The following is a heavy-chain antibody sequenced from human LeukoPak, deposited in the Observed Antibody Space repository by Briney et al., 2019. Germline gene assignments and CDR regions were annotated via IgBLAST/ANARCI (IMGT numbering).Heavy chain of an antibody. V-gene: IGHV4-38-2*02. CDR1: GYSITTNYY. CDR3: VTPRSWELSDMAV. Sequence: SETLSLTCTVSGYSITTNYYWAWIRPSPGTGLEWIGSVYHNGETYYNPYLRSRVVISVDTSKNESSLRLTSVTAADTAVYYCVTPRSWELSDMAVWGKGTTVIVSS. CDR2: VYHNGET. D-gene: IGHD1-26*01. J-gene: IGHJ6*03.